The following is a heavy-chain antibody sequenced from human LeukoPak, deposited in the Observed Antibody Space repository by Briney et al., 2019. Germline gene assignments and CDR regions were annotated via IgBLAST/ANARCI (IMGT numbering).Heavy chain of an antibody. Sequence: PSETLSLTCTVSGGSISSSSYYWGWIRQPPGKGLEWIGSIYYSGSTYYNPSLKSRVTISVDTSKNQFSLKLSSVTAADTAVYYCARHKGRVGALYYFDYWGQGTLVTVSS. CDR3: ARHKGRVGALYYFDY. CDR2: IYYSGST. J-gene: IGHJ4*02. CDR1: GGSISSSSYY. V-gene: IGHV4-39*01. D-gene: IGHD1-26*01.